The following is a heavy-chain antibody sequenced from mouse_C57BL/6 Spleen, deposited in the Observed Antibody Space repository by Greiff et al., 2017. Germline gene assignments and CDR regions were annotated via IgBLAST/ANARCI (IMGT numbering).Heavy chain of an antibody. V-gene: IGHV5-17*01. CDR3: ARPSLMVFDY. D-gene: IGHD1-1*02. CDR2: ISSGSSTI. Sequence: DVQLVESGGGLVKPGGSLKLSCAASGFTFSDYGMHWVRQAPEKGLEWVAYISSGSSTIYYADTVKGRFTISRDNAKNTLFLQMTSLRSEDTAMYYCARPSLMVFDYWGQGTTLTVSS. CDR1: GFTFSDYG. J-gene: IGHJ2*01.